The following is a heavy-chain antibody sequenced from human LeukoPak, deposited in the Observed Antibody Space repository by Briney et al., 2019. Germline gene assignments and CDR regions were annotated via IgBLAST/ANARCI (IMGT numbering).Heavy chain of an antibody. J-gene: IGHJ3*02. Sequence: SVKVSCKASGGTFSSYAISWVRQAPGQGLEWMGRIIPILGIANYAQKLQGRVTITADKSTSTAYMELSSLRSEDTAVYYCARLRARGVHMSDFDIWGQGTMVTVSS. CDR2: IIPILGIA. CDR3: ARLRARGVHMSDFDI. D-gene: IGHD3-10*01. V-gene: IGHV1-69*04. CDR1: GGTFSSYA.